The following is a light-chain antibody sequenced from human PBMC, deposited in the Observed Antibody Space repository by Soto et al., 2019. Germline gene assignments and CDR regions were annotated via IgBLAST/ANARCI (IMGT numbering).Light chain of an antibody. CDR2: DIS. J-gene: IGLJ3*02. Sequence: QAVVTQEASVTVSPGGTVTLTCGSSTGAVTSGHYPYWGQQKPGQVPRTLIYDISNKHSWTPARFSGSLLGGKAALTLSGAQPEDEADYYCFLSYDSARVFGGGTKLTVL. CDR3: FLSYDSARV. V-gene: IGLV7-46*01. CDR1: TGAVTSGHY.